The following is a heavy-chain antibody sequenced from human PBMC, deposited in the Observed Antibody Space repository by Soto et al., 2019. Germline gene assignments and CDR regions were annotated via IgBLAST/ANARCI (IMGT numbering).Heavy chain of an antibody. D-gene: IGHD3-9*01. Sequence: GASLTISCKGSGYSFTSYWIAWVRQMPGKGLEWMGIIYPDDSDTRYSPSFQGQVTISADKSISTAYLQWSSLKASDTAMYFCARRGFEDLLTGFYPGRSNGMDVWGQGTTVTVSS. CDR3: ARRGFEDLLTGFYPGRSNGMDV. J-gene: IGHJ6*02. V-gene: IGHV5-51*01. CDR1: GYSFTSYW. CDR2: IYPDDSDT.